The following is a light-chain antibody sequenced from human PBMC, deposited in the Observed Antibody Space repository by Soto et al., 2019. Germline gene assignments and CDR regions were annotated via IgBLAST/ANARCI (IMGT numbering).Light chain of an antibody. J-gene: IGKJ1*01. V-gene: IGKV3-15*01. CDR3: QQYSDWPPWT. CDR1: QSVMTK. CDR2: SAS. Sequence: ERVMTQSTDTLSVSPGERASLSCRASQSVMTKLAWYQKKPGQAPRLLIYSASIRATGIPARFSGSGSGTEFSLTISSLQPEDFAIYYCQQYSDWPPWTFGQGTKVDIK.